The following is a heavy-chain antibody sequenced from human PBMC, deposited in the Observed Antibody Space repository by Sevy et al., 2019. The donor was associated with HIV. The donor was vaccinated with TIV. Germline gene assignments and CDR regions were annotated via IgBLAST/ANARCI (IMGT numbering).Heavy chain of an antibody. CDR1: GYSFTSYW. Sequence: GESLKISCKGSGYSFTSYWIGWVRQMPGKGLESMGIIYPGDSDTGYSPSFQGQVTISADKSISTAYLQWSSLKASDTAMYYCARHGAKYSYGYRSHFDYWGQGTLVTVSS. D-gene: IGHD5-18*01. V-gene: IGHV5-51*01. CDR3: ARHGAKYSYGYRSHFDY. J-gene: IGHJ4*02. CDR2: IYPGDSDT.